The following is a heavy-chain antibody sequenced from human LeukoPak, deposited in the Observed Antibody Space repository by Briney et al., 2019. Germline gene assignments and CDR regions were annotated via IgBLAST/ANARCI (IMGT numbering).Heavy chain of an antibody. D-gene: IGHD3-16*01. V-gene: IGHV1-46*01. J-gene: IGHJ4*02. CDR1: GYSFTSYY. CDR3: ARGRSEDYFDY. Sequence: ASVKVSCKASGYSFTSYYMHWVRQAPGQGLEWMGIINPSGGSTSYAQKFQGRVTMTRDTSTSTVYMELGSLRSEDTAVYYCARGRSEDYFDYWGQGTLVTVSS. CDR2: INPSGGST.